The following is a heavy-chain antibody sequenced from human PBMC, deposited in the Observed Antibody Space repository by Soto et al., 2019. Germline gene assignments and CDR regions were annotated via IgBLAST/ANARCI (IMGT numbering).Heavy chain of an antibody. CDR3: TRGINPSGWNFGY. J-gene: IGHJ4*02. V-gene: IGHV3-49*04. CDR1: FLIVVYHA. Sequence: GGSLGLSCISSFLIVVYHAMNWVRQVPGKGLEWLGFITTKAYGGKTEFAASVKGRFTISRDDSIGIAYLQMNSLKPEDTALYYCTRGINPSGWNFGYWGQGT. CDR2: ITTKAYGGKT. D-gene: IGHD6-19*01.